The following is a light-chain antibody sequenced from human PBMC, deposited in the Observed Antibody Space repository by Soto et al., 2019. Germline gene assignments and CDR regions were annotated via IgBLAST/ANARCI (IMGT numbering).Light chain of an antibody. Sequence: QSALTQPRSVSGSPGQSVTISCTGTSSDVGAYNYVSWFQQHPGKAPKLMMSDVSKRPSGVPDRFSGSKSGTTASLTISGLQAEDAADYYCCSYAGNYSLLFGGGTKLTVL. CDR2: DVS. V-gene: IGLV2-11*01. J-gene: IGLJ2*01. CDR3: CSYAGNYSLL. CDR1: SSDVGAYNY.